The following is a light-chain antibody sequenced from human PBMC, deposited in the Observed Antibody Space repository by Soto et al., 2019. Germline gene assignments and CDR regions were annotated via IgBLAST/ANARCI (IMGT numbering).Light chain of an antibody. CDR1: QSVIYNSNNKHY. Sequence: DIVMTQSPASLAVSLGETATTNCKSSQSVIYNSNNKHYLAWYQQKPGQPPKLLIYWASTRETGVPDRFSGSGSGTDFTLTISSLQAEDVAVYYCQQYYITPQAFGQGTKVEIK. J-gene: IGKJ1*01. CDR2: WAS. CDR3: QQYYITPQA. V-gene: IGKV4-1*01.